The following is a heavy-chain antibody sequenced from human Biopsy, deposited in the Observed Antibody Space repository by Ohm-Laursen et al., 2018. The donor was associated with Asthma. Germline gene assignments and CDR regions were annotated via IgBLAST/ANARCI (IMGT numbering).Heavy chain of an antibody. CDR3: AKATLGDIGKDY. D-gene: IGHD2-21*01. Sequence: SLILSCSASGFTFDDYGMHCVLQAPVKGLEWVSGISWNSGSIGYADSVKCRFTISRDNAKNSLYLQMNSLRVEDTALYYCAKATLGDIGKDYWGQGTLDT. CDR1: GFTFDDYG. V-gene: IGHV3-9*01. CDR2: ISWNSGSI. J-gene: IGHJ4*02.